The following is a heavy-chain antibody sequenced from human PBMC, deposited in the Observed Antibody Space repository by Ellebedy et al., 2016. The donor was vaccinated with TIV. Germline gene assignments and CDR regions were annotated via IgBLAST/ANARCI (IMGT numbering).Heavy chain of an antibody. V-gene: IGHV4-31*03. CDR1: GGSISRGSYY. D-gene: IGHD6-13*01. Sequence: MPSETLSLTCTVSGGSISRGSYYWNWIRQYPGKGLEWIGYTYYSGSTYYNPSLKSRVNVSVDTSKNQFSLKLSAVTAAETAVYYCARGKFAAAGIDYWGHGTLVTVSS. J-gene: IGHJ4*01. CDR2: TYYSGST. CDR3: ARGKFAAAGIDY.